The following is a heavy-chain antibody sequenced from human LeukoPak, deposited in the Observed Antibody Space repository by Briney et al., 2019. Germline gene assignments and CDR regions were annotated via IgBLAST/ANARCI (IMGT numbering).Heavy chain of an antibody. CDR3: ARPGVRTAEYFHH. D-gene: IGHD4/OR15-4a*01. V-gene: IGHV4-4*07. CDR1: GDSISDYF. J-gene: IGHJ1*01. Sequence: SETLSLTCTVSGDSISDYFWSWIRQPAGKGLEWIGHIYISGSTNYNPSLKSRATISVDKSKNQFSLKLSSMTAADTAVYYCARPGVRTAEYFHHWGQGTLVTVSS. CDR2: IYISGST.